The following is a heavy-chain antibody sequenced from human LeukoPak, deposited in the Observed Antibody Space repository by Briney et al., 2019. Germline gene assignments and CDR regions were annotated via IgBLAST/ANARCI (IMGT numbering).Heavy chain of an antibody. CDR2: ISGSGGTT. J-gene: IGHJ4*02. CDR3: AKDFYSSGWYGSLDY. V-gene: IGHV3-23*01. D-gene: IGHD6-19*01. Sequence: AGTLSLSCAAYGFTFSSYAMSWIRQAPGKGLDWVAAISGSGGTTYYADSVKGRFTISRDNSKNTLYLQMNSLRAEDTAVYYCAKDFYSSGWYGSLDYWGQGTLVTVSS. CDR1: GFTFSSYA.